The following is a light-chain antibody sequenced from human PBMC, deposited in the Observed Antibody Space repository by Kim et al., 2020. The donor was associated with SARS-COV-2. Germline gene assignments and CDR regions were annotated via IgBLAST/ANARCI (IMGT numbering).Light chain of an antibody. CDR1: GGSIAAGY. CDR3: QSYDGTGWV. V-gene: IGLV6-57*01. J-gene: IGLJ3*02. CDR2: EDD. Sequence: GETLTLSCTRTGGSIAAGYVHWYQQRPGRSPTTVFYEDDQRPSGVPDRFSASVDSSSNAASLIISGLETEDEADYYCQSYDGTGWVFGGGTQLTVL.